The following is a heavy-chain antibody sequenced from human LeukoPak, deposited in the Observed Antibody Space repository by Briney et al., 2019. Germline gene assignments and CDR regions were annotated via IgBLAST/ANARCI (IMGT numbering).Heavy chain of an antibody. Sequence: PSETLSLTCAVYGGPFSGYYWSWIRQPPGKGLEWIGYIEESGNTNYNPSLKSRVTISVDTSKNQFSLKLSSVTAADTAVYYCASPVFWGQGTLVTVSS. J-gene: IGHJ4*02. CDR1: GGPFSGYY. CDR3: ASPVF. CDR2: IEESGNT. V-gene: IGHV4-59*08.